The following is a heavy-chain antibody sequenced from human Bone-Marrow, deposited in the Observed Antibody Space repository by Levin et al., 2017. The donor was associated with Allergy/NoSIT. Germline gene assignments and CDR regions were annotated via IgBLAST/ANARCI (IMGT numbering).Heavy chain of an antibody. V-gene: IGHV3-30*18. CDR1: GFTFSSYG. D-gene: IGHD3-10*02. CDR3: AKLFGELF. J-gene: IGHJ4*02. CDR2: ISYDGSNK. Sequence: GESLKISCAASGFTFSSYGMHWVRQAPGKGLEWVAVISYDGSNKYYADSVKGRFTISRDNSKNTLYLQMNSLRAEDTAVYYCAKLFGELFWGQGTLVTVSS.